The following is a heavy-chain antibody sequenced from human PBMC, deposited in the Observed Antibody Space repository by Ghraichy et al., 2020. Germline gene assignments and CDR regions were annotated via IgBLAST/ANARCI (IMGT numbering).Heavy chain of an antibody. CDR1: GYTLTELS. J-gene: IGHJ3*02. CDR3: TGPSTMGDAFDI. CDR2: FDPEDGET. V-gene: IGHV1-24*01. D-gene: IGHD5/OR15-5a*01. Sequence: ASVKVSCKVSGYTLTELSMHWVRQAPGKGLEWMGGFDPEDGETIYAQKFQGRVTMTEDTSTDTPYMELSSLRSEDTAVYYCTGPSTMGDAFDIWGQGTMVTVSS.